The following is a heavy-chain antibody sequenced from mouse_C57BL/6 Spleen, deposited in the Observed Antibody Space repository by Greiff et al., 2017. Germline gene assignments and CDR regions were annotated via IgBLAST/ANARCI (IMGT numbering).Heavy chain of an antibody. CDR3: AGVYYDYGDYAMDD. CDR1: GYAFSSSW. Sequence: QVQLPQSGPELVTPGASVKISCKASGYAFSSSWMNWVKQRPGKGLEWIGRIYPGDGDTNYNGKFKGKATLTADKSSSTAYMQLSSLTSEDSAVYLCAGVYYDYGDYAMDDWGTGTSVTVSS. D-gene: IGHD2-4*01. V-gene: IGHV1-82*01. CDR2: IYPGDGDT. J-gene: IGHJ4*01.